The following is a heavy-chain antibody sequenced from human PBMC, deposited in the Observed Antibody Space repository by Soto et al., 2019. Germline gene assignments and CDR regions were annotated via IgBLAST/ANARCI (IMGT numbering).Heavy chain of an antibody. CDR3: ARDFSMAVVAPGY. V-gene: IGHV1-3*01. CDR2: ISAGNSDT. Sequence: ASVKVSCKASGYTFTSYAMHWVRQAPGQRLEWMGWISAGNSDTTYSQKFQGRVTITVDTSASTAYMELSSLRSEDTAVYYCARDFSMAVVAPGYWGQGTLVTVSS. J-gene: IGHJ4*02. D-gene: IGHD3-22*01. CDR1: GYTFTSYA.